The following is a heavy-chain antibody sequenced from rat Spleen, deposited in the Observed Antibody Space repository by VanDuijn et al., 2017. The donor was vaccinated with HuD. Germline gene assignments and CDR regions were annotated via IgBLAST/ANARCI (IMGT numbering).Heavy chain of an antibody. D-gene: IGHD1-2*01. CDR1: GFTFSDYY. V-gene: IGHV5-29*01. CDR2: ISSDGRRN. J-gene: IGHJ2*01. CDR3: ATSIAAIYPHWYFDF. Sequence: EVQLVESDGGLVQPGRSLKLSCAASGFTFSDYYMAWVRQAPTKGLEWVATISSDGRRNYYRDSVKGRFTISRDNAKSSLYLQMDSLRSADTATYYCATSIAAIYPHWYFDFWGQGVMVTVSS.